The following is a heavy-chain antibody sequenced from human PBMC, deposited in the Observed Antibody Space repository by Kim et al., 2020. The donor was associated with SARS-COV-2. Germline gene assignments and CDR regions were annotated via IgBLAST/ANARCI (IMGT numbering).Heavy chain of an antibody. J-gene: IGHJ6*02. CDR3: ARVGSLEYGSGNYHGMDI. D-gene: IGHD3-10*01. Sequence: SVKVSCKASGDTFRGDTITWVRQAPGQGLEWMGGIVPKVGTARYPQKFQDRVSLTADGSTTTTYMELNNLRSDDTAVYYCARVGSLEYGSGNYHGMDIWGQGTTVTVSS. CDR1: GDTFRGDT. V-gene: IGHV1-69*13. CDR2: IVPKVGTA.